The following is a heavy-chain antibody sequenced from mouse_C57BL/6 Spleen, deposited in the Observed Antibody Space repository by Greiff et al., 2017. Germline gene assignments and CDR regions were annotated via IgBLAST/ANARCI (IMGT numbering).Heavy chain of an antibody. Sequence: EVHLVESGGDSVKPGGSLKLSCAASGFTFSSYGMSWVRQTPDKRLEWVATISSGGSYTYYPDSVKGRFTISRDNAKNTLYLQMSSLKSEDTAMYYCARHVYYSNYSYAMDYWGQGTSVTVSS. D-gene: IGHD2-5*01. CDR3: ARHVYYSNYSYAMDY. J-gene: IGHJ4*01. V-gene: IGHV5-6*01. CDR1: GFTFSSYG. CDR2: ISSGGSYT.